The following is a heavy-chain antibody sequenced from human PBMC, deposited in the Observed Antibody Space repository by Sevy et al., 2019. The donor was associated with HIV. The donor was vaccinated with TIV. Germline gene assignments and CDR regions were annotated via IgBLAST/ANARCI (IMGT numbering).Heavy chain of an antibody. Sequence: GGSLRLSCAASGITFSNTWMSWVRQAPGKGLEWLGRIKRKTDSGTTDYAAPVKGRFTISRDDSKNTMHLQMKGLKTEDTAVYYCTTEGLYCSDGICHSEGFDYWGQGTLVTVSS. CDR1: GITFSNTW. V-gene: IGHV3-15*01. J-gene: IGHJ4*02. D-gene: IGHD2-15*01. CDR3: TTEGLYCSDGICHSEGFDY. CDR2: IKRKTDSGTT.